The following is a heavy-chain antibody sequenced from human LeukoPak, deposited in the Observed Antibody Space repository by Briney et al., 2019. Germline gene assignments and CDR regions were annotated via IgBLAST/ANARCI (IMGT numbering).Heavy chain of an antibody. D-gene: IGHD6-19*01. CDR2: ISSNGRSI. Sequence: GGSLRLSCAASGFTFSDYAMHWVRQSPGKELEYVSAISSNGRSIHYANSVEGRFTISRDNSQNTLYLQMDGLRAEDMAVYYCARDTCGCGSGWHLYWYFDLWGRGTLVTVSS. CDR1: GFTFSDYA. V-gene: IGHV3-64*01. J-gene: IGHJ2*01. CDR3: ARDTCGCGSGWHLYWYFDL.